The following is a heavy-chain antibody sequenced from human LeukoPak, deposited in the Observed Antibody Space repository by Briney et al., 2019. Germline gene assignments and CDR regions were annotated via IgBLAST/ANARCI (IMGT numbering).Heavy chain of an antibody. CDR1: GFIFNNYA. V-gene: IGHV3-23*01. J-gene: IGHJ5*02. Sequence: GGSLRLSCTVSGFIFNNYAMSWVRQAPRKGLEWVSAIGGGGHSTYYADSVKGRFTIPRDNSKNTLYLQMNSLRAEDTAVYYCAKGEEFPPENWFDLWGQGTLVTVSS. CDR3: AKGEEFPPENWFDL. CDR2: IGGGGHST. D-gene: IGHD2/OR15-2a*01.